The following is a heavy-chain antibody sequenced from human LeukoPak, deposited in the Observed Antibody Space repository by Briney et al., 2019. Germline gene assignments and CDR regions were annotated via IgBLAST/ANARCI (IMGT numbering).Heavy chain of an antibody. CDR1: GGSISRYY. Sequence: PSETLSLTCTVSGGSISRYYWSWIRQPPGKGLEWIGYIYYSGSTNYNPSLKSRVTISVDTSKNQFSLKLSSVTAADTAVYYCVGMVRGVIWWFDPWGQGTLVTVSS. CDR2: IYYSGST. V-gene: IGHV4-59*01. J-gene: IGHJ5*02. CDR3: VGMVRGVIWWFDP. D-gene: IGHD3-10*01.